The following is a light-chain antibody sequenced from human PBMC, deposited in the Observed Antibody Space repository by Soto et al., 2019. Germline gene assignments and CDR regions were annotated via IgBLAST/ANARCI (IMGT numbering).Light chain of an antibody. CDR1: QDISNY. Sequence: DIQMTHSTSSLSASVGDRVTITCQASQDISNYLNWYKQKPGKDTMLLISDAYNLETGVPARFSGSGSGTDFTFTISSLQPEDIATYFCDKCDDLPIYFGGGNKVEL. CDR2: DAY. V-gene: IGKV1-33*01. CDR3: DKCDDLPIY. J-gene: IGKJ4*01.